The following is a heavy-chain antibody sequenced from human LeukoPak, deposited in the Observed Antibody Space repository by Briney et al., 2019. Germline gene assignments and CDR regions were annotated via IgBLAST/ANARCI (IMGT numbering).Heavy chain of an antibody. J-gene: IGHJ3*02. D-gene: IGHD3-10*01. CDR2: ISGSGGST. V-gene: IGHV3-23*01. Sequence: GGSLGLSCAASGFTFSSYAMSWVRQAPGKGLEWVSAISGSGGSTYYADSVKGRFTISRDNSKNTVYLQMNSLRAEDTSVYYCARGVQPPKCYGSGSDTFDIWGQGTMVTVSS. CDR3: ARGVQPPKCYGSGSDTFDI. CDR1: GFTFSSYA.